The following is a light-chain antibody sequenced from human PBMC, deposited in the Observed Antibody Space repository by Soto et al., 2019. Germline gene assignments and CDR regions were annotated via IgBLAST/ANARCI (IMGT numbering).Light chain of an antibody. CDR3: QQYNNWPPYT. CDR1: QSVNSN. V-gene: IGKV3-15*01. J-gene: IGKJ2*01. CDR2: GAS. Sequence: EIVMTQSPATLSVSPGERATLSCRASQSVNSNLVWYQQKPGQAPRLLMYGASTRATGIPARFSGSGSGTEFTLTISSLQSEDFAVYYCQQYNNWPPYTFGQGTKLEIK.